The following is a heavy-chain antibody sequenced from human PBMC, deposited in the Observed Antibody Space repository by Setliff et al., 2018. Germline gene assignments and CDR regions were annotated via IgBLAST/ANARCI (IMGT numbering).Heavy chain of an antibody. V-gene: IGHV3-74*01. CDR1: GLTLSHYW. Sequence: GGSLRLSCEGSGLTLSHYWMHWVRQGPGKGLVWVSYINFDGTSTSYADSVKGRFTISRDNAKNTLHLQMDSLRAEDTAVYYCARAKMEESGKAQAGMDVWGKGTTVTVSS. D-gene: IGHD6-13*01. CDR3: ARAKMEESGKAQAGMDV. J-gene: IGHJ6*04. CDR2: INFDGTST.